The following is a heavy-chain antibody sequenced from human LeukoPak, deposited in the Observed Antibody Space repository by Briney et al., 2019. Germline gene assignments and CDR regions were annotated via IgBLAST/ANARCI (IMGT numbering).Heavy chain of an antibody. CDR2: IYHSGST. CDR1: GGSISSGGYS. D-gene: IGHD4-17*01. J-gene: IGHJ5*02. Sequence: PSQTLSLTCAVSGGSISSGGYSWSWIRQPPGKGLEWIGYIYHSGSTYYNPSLKSRVTISVDRSKNQFSLKLSSVTAADTAVYYCARGGGFYGDYDPWFDPWGQGTLVTVSS. CDR3: ARGGGFYGDYDPWFDP. V-gene: IGHV4-30-2*01.